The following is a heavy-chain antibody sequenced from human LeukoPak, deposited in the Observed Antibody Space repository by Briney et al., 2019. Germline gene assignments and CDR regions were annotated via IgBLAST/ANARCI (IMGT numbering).Heavy chain of an antibody. Sequence: PGRSLRLSCAASGFTFSSYGMHWVRQAPGKGLEWVAVIWYDGSSKYYADSVKGRFTISRDNSKNTLYLQMNSLRAEDTAVYYCARFWNDGPIDYWGQGTLVTVSS. CDR3: ARFWNDGPIDY. D-gene: IGHD1-1*01. V-gene: IGHV3-33*01. J-gene: IGHJ4*02. CDR1: GFTFSSYG. CDR2: IWYDGSSK.